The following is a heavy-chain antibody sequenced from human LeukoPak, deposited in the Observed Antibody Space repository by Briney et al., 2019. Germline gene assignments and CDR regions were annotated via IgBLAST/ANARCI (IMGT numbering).Heavy chain of an antibody. D-gene: IGHD4-17*01. V-gene: IGHV3-48*04. CDR2: ISSSSSTI. J-gene: IGHJ4*02. CDR1: GFTFSSYS. CDR3: ARVDYGDYAGEDY. Sequence: GGSLRLSCAASGFTFSSYSMNWVRQAPGKGLEWVSYISSSSSTIYYADSVKGRFTISRDNAKNSLYLQMNSLRAEDTAVYYCARVDYGDYAGEDYWGQGTLVTVSS.